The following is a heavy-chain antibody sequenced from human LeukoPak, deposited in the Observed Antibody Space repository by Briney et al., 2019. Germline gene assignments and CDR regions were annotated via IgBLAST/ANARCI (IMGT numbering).Heavy chain of an antibody. CDR1: GGSISSYY. CDR2: IYTSGST. V-gene: IGHV4-4*07. CDR3: ARVHLGYYYGSGSYFDY. Sequence: SETLSLTCTVSGGSISSYYWSWIRQPAGKGLEWIGRIYTSGSTNYNPSLKSRVTMSVDTSKNQFSLKLSSVTAADTAVYYCARVHLGYYYGSGSYFDYWGQGTLVTVSS. J-gene: IGHJ4*02. D-gene: IGHD3-10*01.